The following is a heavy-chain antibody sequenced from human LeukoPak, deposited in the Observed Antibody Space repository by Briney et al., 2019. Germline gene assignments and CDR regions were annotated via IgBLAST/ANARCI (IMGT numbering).Heavy chain of an antibody. CDR2: ISGSGGST. CDR1: GFTFSSYA. J-gene: IGHJ4*02. V-gene: IGHV3-23*01. CDR3: ANDYYDSSGYYYLVPFDY. Sequence: PGGSLRLSCAASGFTFSSYAMSWVRQAPGKGLEWVSAISGSGGSTYYADSVKGRFTISRDNSKNTLYLQMNSLRAEDTAVYYCANDYYDSSGYYYLVPFDYWGQGTLVTVSS. D-gene: IGHD3-22*01.